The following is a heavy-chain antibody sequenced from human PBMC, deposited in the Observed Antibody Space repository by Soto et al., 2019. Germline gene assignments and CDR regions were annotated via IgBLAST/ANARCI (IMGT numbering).Heavy chain of an antibody. CDR2: VSPPFRTS. J-gene: IGHJ6*02. Sequence: QVQLVQSGAEVKKPGSSVKVSCKTSGVSFNNNGISWVRQAPGHGLEWMGGVSPPFRTSNYARKFQGRISITADASTGTVNMELSSLTSEDTAQYYCARVLYYGSGSYSPYGMDVWRQGTTVTVSS. CDR1: GVSFNNNG. V-gene: IGHV1-69*01. D-gene: IGHD3-10*01. CDR3: ARVLYYGSGSYSPYGMDV.